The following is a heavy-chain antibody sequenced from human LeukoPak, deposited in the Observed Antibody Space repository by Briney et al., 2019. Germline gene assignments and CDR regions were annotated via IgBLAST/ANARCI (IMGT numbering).Heavy chain of an antibody. D-gene: IGHD6-19*01. J-gene: IGHJ4*02. CDR2: IFDGGTT. CDR1: GTSISSRNYY. V-gene: IGHV4-39*01. CDR3: AGRTIAVSKDAFDY. Sequence: SETLSLTCTVSGTSISSRNYYWGWIRQPPGEGLEWIGSIFDGGTTYYNPSLKSRVTISVDTSKNQFSLKLRSVTAADTAVYYCAGRTIAVSKDAFDYWGQGTLVTVSS.